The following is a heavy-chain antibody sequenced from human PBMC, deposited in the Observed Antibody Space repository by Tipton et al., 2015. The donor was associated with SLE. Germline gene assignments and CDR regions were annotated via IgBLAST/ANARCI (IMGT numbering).Heavy chain of an antibody. V-gene: IGHV4-59*08. Sequence: TLSLTCTVSGGSISSYYWNWIRQPPGKGLERIGYIYYSGSTNYNPSLKSRVTISVDTSKNQFSLKLSSVTAADTAVYYCARQSYPGLVVYAHNWFDPWGQGTLVTVSS. D-gene: IGHD2-8*02. J-gene: IGHJ5*02. CDR2: IYYSGST. CDR1: GGSISSYY. CDR3: ARQSYPGLVVYAHNWFDP.